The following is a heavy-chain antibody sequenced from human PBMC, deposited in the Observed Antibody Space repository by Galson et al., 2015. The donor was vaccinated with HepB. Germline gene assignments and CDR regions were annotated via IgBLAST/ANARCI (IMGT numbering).Heavy chain of an antibody. Sequence: SLRLSCAASGFTFSNAWMSWVRQAPGKGLEWVGRIKSKTDGGTTDYAAPVKGRFTISRDDSKNTLYLQMNSLKTEDTAVYYCTTDAYYYGSGSYYNGPYYYYGMDVWGQGTTVTVSS. V-gene: IGHV3-15*01. CDR3: TTDAYYYGSGSYYNGPYYYYGMDV. J-gene: IGHJ6*02. D-gene: IGHD3-10*01. CDR2: IKSKTDGGTT. CDR1: GFTFSNAW.